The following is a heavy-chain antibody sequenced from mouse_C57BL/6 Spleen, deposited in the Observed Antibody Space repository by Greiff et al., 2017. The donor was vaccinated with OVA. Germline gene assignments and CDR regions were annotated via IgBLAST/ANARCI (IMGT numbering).Heavy chain of an antibody. D-gene: IGHD2-14*01. CDR2: IYPGDGDT. CDR3: ARRGTYEGYFDY. J-gene: IGHJ2*01. CDR1: GYAFSSSW. V-gene: IGHV1-82*01. Sequence: VKLQESGPELVKPGASVKISCKASGYAFSSSWMNWVKQRPGKGLEWIGRIYPGDGDTNYNGKFKGKATLTADKSSSTAYMQLSSLTSEDSAVYFCARRGTYEGYFDYWGQGTTLTVSS.